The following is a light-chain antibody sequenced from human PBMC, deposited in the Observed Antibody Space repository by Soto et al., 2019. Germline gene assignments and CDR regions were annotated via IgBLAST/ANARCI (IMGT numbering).Light chain of an antibody. V-gene: IGKV3-20*01. J-gene: IGKJ1*01. CDR2: GAS. CDR1: QSVSSTY. Sequence: EIVVTQSPGTLSLSPGERATLSCRASQSVSSTYLAWYQHKPGQAPRHLIYGASSRATGIPDRFSGSGSGTDFTLTISRLEPEDFAVSFCQQFGSSWTFGQGTKVEIK. CDR3: QQFGSSWT.